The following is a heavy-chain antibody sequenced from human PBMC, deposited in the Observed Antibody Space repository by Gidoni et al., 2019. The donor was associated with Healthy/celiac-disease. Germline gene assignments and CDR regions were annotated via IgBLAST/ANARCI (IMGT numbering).Heavy chain of an antibody. J-gene: IGHJ4*02. Sequence: QVQLQESGPGLVTPSETLSLTCTVSGGSISSYYWSWIRQPPGKGLEWIGYIYYRGSTNYNPSLKSRVTISVDTSKNQFSLKLSSVTAADTAVYYCARGIAVAPDYWGQGTLVTVSS. V-gene: IGHV4-59*01. D-gene: IGHD6-19*01. CDR3: ARGIAVAPDY. CDR1: GGSISSYY. CDR2: IYYRGST.